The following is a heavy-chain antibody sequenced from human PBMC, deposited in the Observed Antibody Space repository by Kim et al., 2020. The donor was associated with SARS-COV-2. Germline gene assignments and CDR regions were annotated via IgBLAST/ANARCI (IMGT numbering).Heavy chain of an antibody. J-gene: IGHJ6*02. CDR3: AKDGSLTWELLYYYYYYGMDV. CDR1: GFTFSSYG. CDR2: ISYDGSNK. D-gene: IGHD1-26*01. V-gene: IGHV3-30*18. Sequence: GGSLRLSCAASGFTFSSYGMHWVRQAPGKGLEWVAVISYDGSNKYYADSVKGRFTISRDNSKNTLYLQMNSLRAEDTAVYYCAKDGSLTWELLYYYYYYGMDVWGQGTTVTVSS.